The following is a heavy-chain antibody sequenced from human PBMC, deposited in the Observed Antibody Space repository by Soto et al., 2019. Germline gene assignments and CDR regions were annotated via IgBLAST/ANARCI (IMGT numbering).Heavy chain of an antibody. CDR3: ARVGFNWNDDYYGVDV. CDR2: INHSGST. D-gene: IGHD1-20*01. V-gene: IGHV4-34*01. Sequence: QVQLQQWGAGLLKPSETLSLTCAVYGGSFSAYYWSWIRQPPGKGLEWIGEINHSGSTNYNPSLKSRVTISVDTSRNQFSLKLSSVTAADTAVYYCARVGFNWNDDYYGVDVWGQGTTVTVSS. J-gene: IGHJ6*02. CDR1: GGSFSAYY.